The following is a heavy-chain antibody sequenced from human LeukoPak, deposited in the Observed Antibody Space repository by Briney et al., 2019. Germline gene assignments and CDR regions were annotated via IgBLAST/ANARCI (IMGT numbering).Heavy chain of an antibody. CDR2: ISYDGSNK. J-gene: IGHJ6*03. Sequence: GGSLRLSCAASGFTFSSYAMHWVRQAPGKGLEWVAVISYDGSNKYYADSVKGRFTISRDNSKNTLYLQMNSLRAEDTAVYYCARYRGLTMVRGVTMYYYYMDVWGKGTTVTVSS. CDR3: ARYRGLTMVRGVTMYYYYMDV. CDR1: GFTFSSYA. V-gene: IGHV3-30*04. D-gene: IGHD3-10*01.